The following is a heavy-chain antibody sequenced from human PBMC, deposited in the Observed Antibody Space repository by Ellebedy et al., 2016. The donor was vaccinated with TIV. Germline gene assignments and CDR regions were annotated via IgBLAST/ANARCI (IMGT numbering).Heavy chain of an antibody. Sequence: ASVKVSXKASRYTFTGYYMHWVRQAPGQGLEWMGWMNPNSGNTGYAQKFQGRVTMTRNTSISTAYMELSSLRSEDTAVYYCARGYTRKAGARRDDAFDIWGQGTMVTVSS. J-gene: IGHJ3*02. CDR3: ARGYTRKAGARRDDAFDI. CDR2: MNPNSGNT. D-gene: IGHD2-2*02. V-gene: IGHV1-8*02. CDR1: RYTFTGYY.